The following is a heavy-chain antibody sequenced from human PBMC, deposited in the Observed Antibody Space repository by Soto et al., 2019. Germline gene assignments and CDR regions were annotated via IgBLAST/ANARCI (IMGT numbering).Heavy chain of an antibody. D-gene: IGHD6-13*01. Sequence: PSETLSLTCTVSSGSISSGDYYWSWIRQPPGKGLEWIGYIYYSGSTYYNPSLKSRVTISVDTSKNQFSLKLSSVTAADTAVYYCARGEGSGYSSSWYWNNWFDPWGQGTLVTVSS. CDR1: SGSISSGDYY. CDR3: ARGEGSGYSSSWYWNNWFDP. V-gene: IGHV4-30-4*01. J-gene: IGHJ5*02. CDR2: IYYSGST.